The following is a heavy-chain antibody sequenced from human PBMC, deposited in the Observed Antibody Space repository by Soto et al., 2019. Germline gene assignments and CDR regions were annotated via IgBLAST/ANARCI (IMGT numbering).Heavy chain of an antibody. V-gene: IGHV3-30-3*01. J-gene: IGHJ6*02. CDR1: GFTFRIYA. D-gene: IGHD2-15*01. CDR2: ISYDGSNK. Sequence: QVQLVESGGGVVQPGRSLRLSCAASGFTFRIYAMHWVRQAPGKGLEWVAVISYDGSNKFYRDSVKGRFTISRDNSKNTLYLQINSLRYEDTAVYYCARGDREDSAVVICARPGEYGVDVWGQGTTVTVSS. CDR3: ARGDREDSAVVICARPGEYGVDV.